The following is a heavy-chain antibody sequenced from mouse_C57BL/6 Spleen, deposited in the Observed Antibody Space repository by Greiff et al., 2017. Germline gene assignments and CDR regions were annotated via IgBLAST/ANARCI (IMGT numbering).Heavy chain of an antibody. CDR2: ISDGGSYT. CDR3: ARGGDYSNYVPAMDY. V-gene: IGHV5-4*03. J-gene: IGHJ4*01. Sequence: EVKVVESGGGLVKPGGSLKLSCAASGFTFSSYAMSWVRQTPEKRLEWVATISDGGSYTYYPDNVKGRFTISRDNAKNNLYLQMSHLKSEDTAMYYCARGGDYSNYVPAMDYWGQGTSVTVSS. CDR1: GFTFSSYA. D-gene: IGHD2-5*01.